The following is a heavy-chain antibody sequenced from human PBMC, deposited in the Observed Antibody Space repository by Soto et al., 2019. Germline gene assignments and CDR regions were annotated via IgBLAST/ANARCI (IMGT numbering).Heavy chain of an antibody. Sequence: SETLSLTCTVSGGSISSSSYYWGWIRQPPGKGLEWIGSSYYSGSTYYNPSLNSRVTISVDTSKNQYYLKLSSVTAADTAVYYCAVHDYGDYAPHYYYYYMDVWGKGTTVTVSS. D-gene: IGHD4-17*01. V-gene: IGHV4-39*01. CDR3: AVHDYGDYAPHYYYYYMDV. CDR1: GGSISSSSYY. J-gene: IGHJ6*03. CDR2: SYYSGST.